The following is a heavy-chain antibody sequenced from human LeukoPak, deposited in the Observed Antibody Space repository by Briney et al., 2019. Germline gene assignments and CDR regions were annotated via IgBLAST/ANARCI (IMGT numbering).Heavy chain of an antibody. J-gene: IGHJ3*02. D-gene: IGHD5-12*01. V-gene: IGHV3-74*01. CDR1: GVTFSSYW. CDR3: ARSRATYAFDI. CDR2: INTDGSST. Sequence: PGGSLRLSCAASGVTFSSYWMHWVRQAPGKGLVWVSRINTDGSSTSYADSVKGQFTISRDNAMNSLYLQMNSLRAEDTAVYYCARSRATYAFDIWGQGTMVTVSS.